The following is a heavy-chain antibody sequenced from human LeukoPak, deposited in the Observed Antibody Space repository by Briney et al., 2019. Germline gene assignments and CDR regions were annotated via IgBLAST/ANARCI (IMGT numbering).Heavy chain of an antibody. J-gene: IGHJ4*02. V-gene: IGHV4-38-2*01. CDR2: IYHSGST. CDR3: ARWNPYDSSGYYYAFDY. Sequence: PSETLSLTCAVSGYSISSGYYWGWIRQPPGKGLEWIGSIYHSGSTYYNPSLKSRVTISVDTSKNQFSLKLSSVTAADTAVYYCARWNPYDSSGYYYAFDYWGQGTLVTVSS. D-gene: IGHD3-22*01. CDR1: GYSISSGYY.